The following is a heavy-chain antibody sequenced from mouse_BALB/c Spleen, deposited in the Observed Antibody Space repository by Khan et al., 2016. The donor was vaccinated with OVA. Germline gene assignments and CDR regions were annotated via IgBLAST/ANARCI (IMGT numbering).Heavy chain of an antibody. Sequence: QVQLKQSGAELARPGASVKLSCKASGYTFTDYYINWVKQRTGQGLEWIGEISPGSGDTYYNERFNGKATLTADKSSSTAYMQLSSLTSEASAVYFCARRNYFGYTFAYWGQGTLVTVSA. CDR2: ISPGSGDT. CDR1: GYTFTDYY. D-gene: IGHD1-2*01. J-gene: IGHJ3*01. CDR3: ARRNYFGYTFAY. V-gene: IGHV1-77*01.